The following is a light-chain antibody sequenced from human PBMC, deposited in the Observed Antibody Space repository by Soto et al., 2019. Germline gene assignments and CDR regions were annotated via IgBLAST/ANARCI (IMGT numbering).Light chain of an antibody. V-gene: IGKV3-11*01. Sequence: EIVLTQSPATLSLSPGERATLSCRASQRVSSYLAWYQQKPGQAPRLLIYDASNRATGIPARFSGSGSGTGFTLTISSLEPEDFAVYYCQQRSNWPPTWTFGQGTKVEI. CDR2: DAS. CDR1: QRVSSY. J-gene: IGKJ1*01. CDR3: QQRSNWPPTWT.